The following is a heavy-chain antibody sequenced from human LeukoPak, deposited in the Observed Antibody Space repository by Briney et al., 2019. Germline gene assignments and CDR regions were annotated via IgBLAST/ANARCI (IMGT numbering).Heavy chain of an antibody. CDR3: ARGPHIVVVPARRPWGGVDY. V-gene: IGHV4-34*01. CDR2: INHSGST. D-gene: IGHD2-2*01. CDR1: GGSFSGYY. J-gene: IGHJ4*02. Sequence: SETLSLTCAVYGGSFSGYYWSWIRQPPGKGLEWIGEINHSGSTNYNPSLKSRVTISVDTSKNQFSLKLSSVTAADTAMYYCARGPHIVVVPARRPWGGVDYWGQGTLVTVSS.